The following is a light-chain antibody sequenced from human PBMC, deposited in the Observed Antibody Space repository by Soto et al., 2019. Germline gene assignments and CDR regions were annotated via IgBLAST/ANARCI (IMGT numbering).Light chain of an antibody. V-gene: IGLV2-14*01. CDR2: DVS. CDR3: SSYTTGNTRQIV. CDR1: SSDVGGYNY. J-gene: IGLJ1*01. Sequence: QSVLTQPASVSGSPGQSITISCTGTSSDVGGYNYVSWYQQHPGKAPKFMIYDVSNRPSGVSNRFSGSKSGNTASLTISGFQAEDEADYYCSSYTTGNTRQIVFGTGTKV.